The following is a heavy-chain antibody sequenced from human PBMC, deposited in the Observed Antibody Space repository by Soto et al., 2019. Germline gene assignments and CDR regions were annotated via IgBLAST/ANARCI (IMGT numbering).Heavy chain of an antibody. J-gene: IGHJ3*02. CDR2: ISGSGGST. V-gene: IGHV3-23*01. Sequence: GGSLRLSCAVSGFTFSSNDMSWVRQAPGKGLEWVAAISGSGGSTYYADSVKGRFTISRDNSKNTLYLQMNGLRAEDTAVYYCAKDGPGYYYGSGSYYSNAFDIWGQGTMVTVSS. CDR3: AKDGPGYYYGSGSYYSNAFDI. D-gene: IGHD3-10*01. CDR1: GFTFSSND.